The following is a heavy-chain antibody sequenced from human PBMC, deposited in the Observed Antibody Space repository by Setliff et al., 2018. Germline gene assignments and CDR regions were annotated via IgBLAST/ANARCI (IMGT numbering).Heavy chain of an antibody. V-gene: IGHV4-34*01. CDR3: ARAITSKYYFEY. D-gene: IGHD3-16*01. CDR1: GGSFSGYY. J-gene: IGHJ4*02. Sequence: LSLTCAVYGGSFSGYYWSWIRQPPGKGLEWIGEINHSGSTNYNPSLKSRVTISVDTSKNQFSLKLSSVTAADTAVYYCARAITSKYYFEYWGQGTLVTVSS. CDR2: INHSGST.